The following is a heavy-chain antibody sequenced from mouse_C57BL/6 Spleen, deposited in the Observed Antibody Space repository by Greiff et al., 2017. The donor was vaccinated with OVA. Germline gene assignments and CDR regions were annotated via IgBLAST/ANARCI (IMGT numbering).Heavy chain of an antibody. CDR3: TKLTGYYFDY. V-gene: IGHV6-6*01. J-gene: IGHJ2*01. CDR1: GFTFSDAW. D-gene: IGHD4-1*01. CDR2: IRNKANNHAT. Sequence: EVQGVESGRGLVQPGGSMKLSCAASGFTFSDAWMDWVRQSPEKGLEWVAEIRNKANNHATYYAESVKGRFTISRDDSKSSVYLQMNSLRAEDTGIYYCTKLTGYYFDYWGQGTTLTVSS.